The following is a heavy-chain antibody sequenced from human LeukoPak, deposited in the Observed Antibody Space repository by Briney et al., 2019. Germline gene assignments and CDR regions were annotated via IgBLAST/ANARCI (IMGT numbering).Heavy chain of an antibody. Sequence: EXXSLXCXXSGGSXSSSSXYWGWVRQPPXXGVEWIGSIYYSGSTYYNPARKSQVTTSVDTSKNQFSLKLSSVTAADTAVHYCARTRGPYYDFWSIVLWGQGTLVTVSS. CDR3: ARTRGPYYDFWSIVL. CDR1: GGSXSSSSXY. V-gene: IGHV4-39*01. J-gene: IGHJ4*02. D-gene: IGHD3-3*01. CDR2: IYYSGST.